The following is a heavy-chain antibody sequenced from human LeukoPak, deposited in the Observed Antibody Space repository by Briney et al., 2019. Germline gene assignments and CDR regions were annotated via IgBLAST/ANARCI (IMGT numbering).Heavy chain of an antibody. CDR1: GFSFSNHG. V-gene: IGHV3-30*03. CDR3: AREATWGQWYFDH. CDR2: IASDGGAK. Sequence: PGTSLRLSCVASGFSFSNHGMHWVRQAPGKGLEWVSVIASDGGAKFYADSVKGRFTLSRDNSKNMFFLQMNFLTVEDTAIYYCAREATWGQWYFDHWGQGTTVTVSS. D-gene: IGHD6-19*01. J-gene: IGHJ4*02.